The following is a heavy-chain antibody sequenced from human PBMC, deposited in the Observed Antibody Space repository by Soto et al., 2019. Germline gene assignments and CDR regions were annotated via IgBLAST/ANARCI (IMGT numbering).Heavy chain of an antibody. J-gene: IGHJ4*02. D-gene: IGHD3-10*01. CDR3: ARVGSNSGSGSYYHDY. CDR2: ISAYNGNT. Sequence: ASVKVSCKASCYTFPSYGISWVRQAPGQGLEWMGWISAYNGNTNYAQKLQGRVTMTTDTSTSTAYMELRSLRSDDTAVYYCARVGSNSGSGSYYHDYWRQGTMVIVSS. V-gene: IGHV1-18*01. CDR1: CYTFPSYG.